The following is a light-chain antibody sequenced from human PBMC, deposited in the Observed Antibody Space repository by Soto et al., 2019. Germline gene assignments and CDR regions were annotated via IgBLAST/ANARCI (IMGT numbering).Light chain of an antibody. Sequence: EIVLTQSPATLSFSPGERSTLSCRASQSVSSYLAWYQQKPGQAPRLLIYDASNRATGIPARFSGSGSGTDFTLTISSLQSEDSAVYYCQRYDNWPLTFGGGTKVDIK. CDR3: QRYDNWPLT. V-gene: IGKV3-11*01. CDR1: QSVSSY. J-gene: IGKJ4*01. CDR2: DAS.